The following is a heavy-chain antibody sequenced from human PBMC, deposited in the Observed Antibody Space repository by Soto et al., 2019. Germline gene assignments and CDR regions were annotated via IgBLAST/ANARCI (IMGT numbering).Heavy chain of an antibody. Sequence: QITLKESGPTLVKPTQTLTQTCTFSGFSLSTSGVGVGWIRQPPGKALEWLALIYWDDDKRYSPSLKSRLTITKDTSKNQVVLTMTHMDPVDTATHYCAHSIGDGYNPNFDYWGQGTLVTVSS. CDR2: IYWDDDK. D-gene: IGHD5-12*01. CDR1: GFSLSTSGVG. V-gene: IGHV2-5*02. CDR3: AHSIGDGYNPNFDY. J-gene: IGHJ4*02.